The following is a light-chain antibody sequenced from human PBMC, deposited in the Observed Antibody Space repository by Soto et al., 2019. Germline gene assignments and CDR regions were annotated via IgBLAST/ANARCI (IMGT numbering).Light chain of an antibody. Sequence: EIVLTQSPAILSSSPGERATLSCRASQSVSSYLAWYQQKPGQAPRLLIYDASNRATGIPARCSGSGSGTDVTLPISSREPEDFSVYYCHQRSNWPPYTFGQGTKLEIK. CDR3: HQRSNWPPYT. V-gene: IGKV3-11*01. CDR1: QSVSSY. CDR2: DAS. J-gene: IGKJ2*01.